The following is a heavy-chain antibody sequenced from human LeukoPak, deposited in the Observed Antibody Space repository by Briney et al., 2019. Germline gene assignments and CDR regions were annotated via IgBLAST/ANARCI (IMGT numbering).Heavy chain of an antibody. V-gene: IGHV1-69*01. D-gene: IGHD2-2*01. CDR2: IIPIFGTA. J-gene: IGHJ5*02. CDR1: GGTFSSYA. CDR3: ARDKGTGYCSSTSCPLDP. Sequence: SVKVSCKASGGTFSSYAISWVRQAPGQGLEWMGGIIPIFGTANYAQKFQGRVTITADESTSTAYMELSSLRSEDTAVYYCARDKGTGYCSSTSCPLDPWGQGTLVTVSS.